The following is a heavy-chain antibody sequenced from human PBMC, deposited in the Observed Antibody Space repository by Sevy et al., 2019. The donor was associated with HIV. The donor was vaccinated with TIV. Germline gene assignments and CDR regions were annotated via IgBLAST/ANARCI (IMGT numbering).Heavy chain of an antibody. CDR1: GGTFSSYA. D-gene: IGHD3-16*02. V-gene: IGHV1-69*13. CDR3: ASSHTYYDYVWGSYRYAAY. CDR2: IIPIFGTA. Sequence: ASVKVSCKASGGTFSSYAISWVRQAPGQGLEWMGGIIPIFGTANYAQKFQGRVTITADESTSTAYMELSSLRSEDPAVYYCASSHTYYDYVWGSYRYAAYWGQGTLVTVSS. J-gene: IGHJ4*02.